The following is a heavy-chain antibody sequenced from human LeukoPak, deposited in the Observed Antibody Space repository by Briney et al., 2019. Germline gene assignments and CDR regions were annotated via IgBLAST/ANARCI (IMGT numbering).Heavy chain of an antibody. D-gene: IGHD6-19*01. CDR2: IYYSGST. Sequence: SETLSLTCTVSGGSISSSSYYWGWIRQPPGKGLEWIGSIYYSGSTYYNPSLKSRVTISVDTSKNQFSLKLSSVTAADTAVYYCALQGAGTFVYWGQGTLVTVSS. CDR3: ALQGAGTFVY. V-gene: IGHV4-39*01. J-gene: IGHJ4*02. CDR1: GGSISSSSYY.